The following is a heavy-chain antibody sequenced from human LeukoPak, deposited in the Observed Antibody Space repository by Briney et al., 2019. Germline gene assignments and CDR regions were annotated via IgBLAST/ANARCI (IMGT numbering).Heavy chain of an antibody. J-gene: IGHJ5*02. CDR2: IAWNGGNI. V-gene: IGHV3-9*01. CDR1: GFTFDNYA. D-gene: IGHD6-19*01. CDR3: ARGMIHGSGCFDP. Sequence: GGSLRLSCAASGFTFDNYAMHWVRQAPGKGLEWVSRIAWNGGNIGYADSVKGRFTISRDNTKNSLYLEMNSLRVEDTAFYYCARGMIHGSGCFDPWGQGTLVTVSS.